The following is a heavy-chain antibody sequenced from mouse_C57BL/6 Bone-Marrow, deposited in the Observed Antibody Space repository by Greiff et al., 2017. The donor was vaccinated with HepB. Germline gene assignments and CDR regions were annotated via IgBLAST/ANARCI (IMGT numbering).Heavy chain of an antibody. V-gene: IGHV1-54*01. CDR1: GYAFTNYL. J-gene: IGHJ3*01. CDR2: INPGSGGT. Sequence: VQLQHSGAELVRPGTSVKVSCKASGYAFTNYLIEWVKQRPGQGLEWIGVINPGSGGTNYNEKFKGKATLTADKSSRTAYMQLSSLTSEDSAVYFCARSSFAYWGQGTLVTVSA. CDR3: ARSSFAY.